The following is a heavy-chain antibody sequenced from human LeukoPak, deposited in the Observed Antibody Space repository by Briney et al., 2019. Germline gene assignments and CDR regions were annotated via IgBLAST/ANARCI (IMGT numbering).Heavy chain of an antibody. CDR2: INHSGST. D-gene: IGHD3-22*01. CDR1: GGSFSGYY. J-gene: IGHJ3*02. Sequence: PSETLSLTCAVYGGSFSGYYWSWIRQPPGKGLEWIGEINHSGSTNFNPSLKSRVTISVDTSKNQFSLKLSSVTAADTAVYYGARRRPVYYDSSGRGAFDIWGQGTMVTVSS. V-gene: IGHV4-34*01. CDR3: ARRRPVYYDSSGRGAFDI.